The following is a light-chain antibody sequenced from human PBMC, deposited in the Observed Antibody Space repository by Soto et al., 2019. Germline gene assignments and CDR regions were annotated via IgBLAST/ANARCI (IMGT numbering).Light chain of an antibody. Sequence: EIVLTQSPGTLSLSPGERATLSCRASQSLSSTYLAWYQQKPVQAPRLLIYGASSRATGITDRFSGRGSGTDFTLAISSLEPEDFAVYYCQQYGSSPRTFGQGTKVEFK. CDR3: QQYGSSPRT. CDR1: QSLSSTY. CDR2: GAS. J-gene: IGKJ1*01. V-gene: IGKV3-20*01.